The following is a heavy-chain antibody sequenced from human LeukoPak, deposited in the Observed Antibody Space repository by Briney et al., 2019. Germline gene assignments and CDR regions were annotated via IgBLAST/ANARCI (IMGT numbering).Heavy chain of an antibody. J-gene: IGHJ3*02. D-gene: IGHD4-23*01. CDR1: GGSNSSYY. V-gene: IGHV4-59*01. Sequence: SETLSLTCTVSGGSNSSYYWSWIRQPPGKGLEWIGYIYYSGSTNYDPSLKSRVTISVDTSKNQFSLKLSSVTAADTAVYYCARVGGGNRYDAFDIWGQGTMVTVSS. CDR3: ARVGGGNRYDAFDI. CDR2: IYYSGST.